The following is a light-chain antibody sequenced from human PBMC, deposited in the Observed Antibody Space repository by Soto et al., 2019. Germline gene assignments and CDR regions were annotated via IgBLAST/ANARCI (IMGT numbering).Light chain of an antibody. Sequence: EIVMTQSPATLSVSPGERATLSCRASQSVGSNLAWYQQKPGQAPRLLIYGASNRASGLPARFSGSGSGTEFTLTISSLQSEDFAVYYCQQYHNWWTFGQGTKVEIK. CDR3: QQYHNWWT. J-gene: IGKJ1*01. CDR2: GAS. V-gene: IGKV3-15*01. CDR1: QSVGSN.